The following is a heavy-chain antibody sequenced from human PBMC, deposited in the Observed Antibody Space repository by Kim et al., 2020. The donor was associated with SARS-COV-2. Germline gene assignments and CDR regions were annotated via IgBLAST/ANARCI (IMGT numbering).Heavy chain of an antibody. CDR3: ARVYSSGWSGLRYYYYGMDV. V-gene: IGHV4-4*02. CDR2: IYHSGST. D-gene: IGHD6-19*01. J-gene: IGHJ6*02. CDR1: GGSISSSNW. Sequence: SEPQSLTCAVSGGSISSSNWWSWVRQPPGKGLEWIGEIYHSGSTNYNPSLKSRVTISVDKSKNQFSLKLSSVTAADTAVYYCARVYSSGWSGLRYYYYGMDVWGQGTTVTVSS.